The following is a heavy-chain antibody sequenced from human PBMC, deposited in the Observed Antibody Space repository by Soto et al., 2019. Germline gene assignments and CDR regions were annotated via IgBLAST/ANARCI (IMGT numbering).Heavy chain of an antibody. D-gene: IGHD3-10*01. Sequence: SETLSLTCTVSGGSVSSGSYYWSWIRQPPGKGLEWIGYIYYSGSTNYIPSLKSRVTISVDTSKNQFSLKLSSVTAADTAVYYCARVVLLWFGDPYYFDYWGQGTLVTVSS. CDR3: ARVVLLWFGDPYYFDY. CDR2: IYYSGST. CDR1: GGSVSSGSYY. V-gene: IGHV4-61*01. J-gene: IGHJ4*02.